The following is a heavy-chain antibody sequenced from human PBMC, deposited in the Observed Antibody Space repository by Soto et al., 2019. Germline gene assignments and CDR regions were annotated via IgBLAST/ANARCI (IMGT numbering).Heavy chain of an antibody. CDR3: ARAPPYYDLWSGYSPWFDP. D-gene: IGHD3-3*01. Sequence: QVQLVQSGAEVKKPGASVKVSCKASGYTFTSYAMHWVRQAPGQRLEWMGWINAGNGNTKYSQKFQGRVTITRDTSASTAYMELSSLRSEDTAVYYCARAPPYYDLWSGYSPWFDPWGQGTLVTVSS. J-gene: IGHJ5*02. V-gene: IGHV1-3*01. CDR1: GYTFTSYA. CDR2: INAGNGNT.